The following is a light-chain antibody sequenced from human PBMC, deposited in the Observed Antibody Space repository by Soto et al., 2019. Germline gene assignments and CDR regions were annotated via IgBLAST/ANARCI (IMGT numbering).Light chain of an antibody. CDR3: QQFYNYPRT. Sequence: AIRMTQSPSSFSASTGDRVSITCRATQDIGTYLAWYQQIPGKAPKLLIYDASTLQTGVPSRFSGSGSGTDFTLTISYLQSEDLGTYYCQQFYNYPRTFGQGTKVDIK. J-gene: IGKJ1*01. CDR2: DAS. V-gene: IGKV1-8*01. CDR1: QDIGTY.